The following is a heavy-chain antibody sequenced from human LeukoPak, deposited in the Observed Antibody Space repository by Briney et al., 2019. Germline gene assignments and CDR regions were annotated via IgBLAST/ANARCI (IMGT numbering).Heavy chain of an antibody. Sequence: GGSLRLSCAASGFTFRSYNMNWVRQAPGKGLEWVSFISKTTTNIYYGDSVRCRFTISGDNAKNSIHLQMSSLRAEDSAVYFCVRGDGDLFDYWGQGTLVSVSS. J-gene: IGHJ4*02. CDR2: ISKTTTNI. D-gene: IGHD4-17*01. CDR3: VRGDGDLFDY. CDR1: GFTFRSYN. V-gene: IGHV3-21*06.